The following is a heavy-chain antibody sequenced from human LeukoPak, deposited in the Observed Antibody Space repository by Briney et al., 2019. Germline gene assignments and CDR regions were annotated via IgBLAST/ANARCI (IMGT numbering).Heavy chain of an antibody. D-gene: IGHD3-22*01. CDR2: IYPGDSDT. CDR3: ARRGGKRYYYDSSGYYDY. CDR1: GYRFTNYR. V-gene: IGHV5-51*01. J-gene: IGHJ4*02. Sequence: GESLKISCRGSGYRFTNYRIGWVRQMPGKGLEWMGIIYPGDSDTRYSPSSQGQVTISADKSISTAYLQWSSLKASDTAMYYCARRGGKRYYYDSSGYYDYWGQGTLVTVSS.